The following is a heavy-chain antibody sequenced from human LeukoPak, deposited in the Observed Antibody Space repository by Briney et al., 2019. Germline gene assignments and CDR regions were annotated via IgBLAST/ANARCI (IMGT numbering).Heavy chain of an antibody. Sequence: GASVKVSFTASAYTFTSYDINRVREGTGQGHGWKGWINLNSGKSGYAQKFQGRVTMTRHTPISTDYMELSSLGSEDTVVYYCAREYCSGASCYPGWFDLWGQGTLVTVSS. CDR2: INLNSGKS. J-gene: IGHJ5*02. V-gene: IGHV1-8*01. D-gene: IGHD2-15*01. CDR1: AYTFTSYD. CDR3: AREYCSGASCYPGWFDL.